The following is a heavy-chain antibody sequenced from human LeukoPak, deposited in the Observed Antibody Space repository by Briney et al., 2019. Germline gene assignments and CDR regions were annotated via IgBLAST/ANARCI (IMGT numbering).Heavy chain of an antibody. J-gene: IGHJ4*02. CDR3: VRASYTGFDLHFDQ. CDR1: GFAFSGRE. D-gene: IGHD5-12*01. V-gene: IGHV3-48*03. CDR2: ISSNGKSI. Sequence: GGSLRLSCSASGFAFSGREMAWVRQAPGKELEWVSYISSNGKSILHADSVKGRITISRDNAKKSLYLQLGGLRVEDSAFYYCVRASYTGFDLHFDQWGQGTLVTVSS.